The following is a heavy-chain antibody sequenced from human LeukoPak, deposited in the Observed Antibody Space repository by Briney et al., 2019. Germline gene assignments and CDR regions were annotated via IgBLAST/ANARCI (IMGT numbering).Heavy chain of an antibody. CDR2: IYYSGST. Sequence: PSETLSLTCTVSGGSISSYYWSWIRQPPGKGLEWIGYIYYSGSTNYNPSLKSRVTISVDTSKNQFSLKLSSVTAADTAVYYCARDRWDGYNSYYYYHGMDVWGQGTTVTVSS. CDR3: ARDRWDGYNSYYYYHGMDV. V-gene: IGHV4-59*01. CDR1: GGSISSYY. J-gene: IGHJ6*02. D-gene: IGHD5-24*01.